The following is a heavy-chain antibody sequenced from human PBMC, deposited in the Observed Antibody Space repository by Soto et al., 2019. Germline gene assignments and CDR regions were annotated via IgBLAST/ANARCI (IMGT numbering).Heavy chain of an antibody. CDR2: ITPTSNYA. Sequence: QVQLVESGGGLVKPGGSLRLSCTTSGFTLSSYYMGWVRQAPGKGLEWISFITPTSNYASYADSVKGRFTISRDNAKYPLFLQMSSLRVEDTAIYFCARPVTPHGGIVFDHWGQGSLVTVSS. CDR3: ARPVTPHGGIVFDH. V-gene: IGHV3-11*06. J-gene: IGHJ4*02. D-gene: IGHD3-16*02. CDR1: GFTLSSYY.